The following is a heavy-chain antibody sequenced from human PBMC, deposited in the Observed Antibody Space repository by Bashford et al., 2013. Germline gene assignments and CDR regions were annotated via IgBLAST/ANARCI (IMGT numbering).Heavy chain of an antibody. CDR2: IITNNGGT. V-gene: IGHV1-2*02. CDR3: ARDGTSSGLGPIYGMDV. D-gene: IGHD1/OR15-1a*01. CDR1: GYSFTAYS. J-gene: IGHJ6*02. Sequence: ASVKVSCKASGYSFTAYSMHWVRQAPGQGPEWMGWIITNNGGTIPKQKFQGRVTIIADKSTSTAYMELSSLRSEDTAVYYCARDGTSSGLGPIYGMDVWGQGTAVTVSS.